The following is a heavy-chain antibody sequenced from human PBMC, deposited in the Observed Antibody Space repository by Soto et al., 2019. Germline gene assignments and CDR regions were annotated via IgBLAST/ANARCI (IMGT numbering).Heavy chain of an antibody. V-gene: IGHV3-33*08. CDR2: IWYDGSNK. Sequence: GGSLRLSCAATGFTFSSYAMHWVRQAPGKGLEWVAVIWYDGSNKYYADSVKGRFTISRDNSKNTLYLQMNSLRAEDTAVYYCARARNGYYYPFDYWGQGTLVTVSS. CDR3: ARARNGYYYPFDY. CDR1: GFTFSSYA. D-gene: IGHD3-22*01. J-gene: IGHJ4*02.